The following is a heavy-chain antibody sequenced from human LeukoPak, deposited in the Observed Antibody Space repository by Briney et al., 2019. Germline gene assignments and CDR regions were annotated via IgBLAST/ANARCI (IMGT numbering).Heavy chain of an antibody. CDR1: GFTFSASP. Sequence: HPGGSLRLSCAASGFTFSASPIHWVRQASGKGLEWVGRIGSKANSYATGYAASVRGRFTISRDDSNNAAYLQMNSLKTEDTAVYYCARQYSSSWYCFDYWGHGMLVTVSS. V-gene: IGHV3-73*01. D-gene: IGHD6-13*01. CDR2: IGSKANSYAT. J-gene: IGHJ4*01. CDR3: ARQYSSSWYCFDY.